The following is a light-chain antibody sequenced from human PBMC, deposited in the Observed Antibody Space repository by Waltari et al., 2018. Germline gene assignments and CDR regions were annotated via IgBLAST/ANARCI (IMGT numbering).Light chain of an antibody. Sequence: QSVLTQPPSASGTPGQRVTISCSGSRSNIGINYVYWYQQPPGTAPKLLIYRTNQRPAGCPDRFSGSKSGTSASLAISGLRSEDEADYYCAVWDDSLSGRVFGGGTKVTVL. CDR1: RSNIGINY. CDR3: AVWDDSLSGRV. J-gene: IGLJ3*02. CDR2: RTN. V-gene: IGLV1-47*01.